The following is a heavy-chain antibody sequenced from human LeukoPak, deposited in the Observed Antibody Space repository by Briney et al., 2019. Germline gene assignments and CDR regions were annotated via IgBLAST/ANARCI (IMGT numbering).Heavy chain of an antibody. D-gene: IGHD4-17*01. Sequence: GGSLRLSGAAFGFTFSSYTMNWVRQAPGKGLEWVSSISSSSSYIYYADSLQGRFTISRDNAKNSLNLQMNSLRVEDTAVYYCARVSYSHGDYDRGPVVNWGQGTLVTVSS. CDR3: ARVSYSHGDYDRGPVVN. V-gene: IGHV3-21*01. CDR2: ISSSSSYI. J-gene: IGHJ4*02. CDR1: GFTFSSYT.